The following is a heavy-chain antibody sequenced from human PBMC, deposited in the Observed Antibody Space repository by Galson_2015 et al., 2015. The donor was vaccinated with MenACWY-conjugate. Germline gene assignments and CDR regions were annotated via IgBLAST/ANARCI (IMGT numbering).Heavy chain of an antibody. J-gene: IGHJ4*02. CDR1: GFSVTSHF. Sequence: SLRLSCAASGFSVTSHFMGWVRQAPGKGLEWVALLYDDGTSRYADSVKGRFTISRDTLRNSLSLQMHGLRAEDTAMYFCAKIVRPPVAPYFDSWGQGTLVLVSS. D-gene: IGHD2-21*01. CDR3: AKIVRPPVAPYFDS. V-gene: IGHV3-53*01. CDR2: LYDDGTS.